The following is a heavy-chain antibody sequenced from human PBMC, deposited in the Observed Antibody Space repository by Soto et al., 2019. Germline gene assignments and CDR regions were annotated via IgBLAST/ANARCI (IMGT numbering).Heavy chain of an antibody. V-gene: IGHV1-18*04. CDR1: GYTFTSYG. D-gene: IGHD2-15*01. CDR3: ARSDCSGGSCHHSYYYGMDV. Sequence: ASVKVSCKASGYTFTSYGISWVRQAPGQGLEWMGWISAYNGNTNYAQKLQGRVTMTTDTSTSTTYMELRSLRSDDTAVYYCARSDCSGGSCHHSYYYGMDVWGQGTTVTVYS. J-gene: IGHJ6*02. CDR2: ISAYNGNT.